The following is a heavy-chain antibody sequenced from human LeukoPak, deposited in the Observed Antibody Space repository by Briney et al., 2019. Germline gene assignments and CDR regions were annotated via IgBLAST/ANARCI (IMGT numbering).Heavy chain of an antibody. D-gene: IGHD5-24*01. V-gene: IGHV1-8*03. CDR3: ARGRDGYNFGYLDL. CDR2: MTPNSGIT. Sequence: ASVKVSCKASGYTFTSYDINWVRQTTAQGLERMGGMTPNSGITVSAQKFQGRVTITRNTSITTAYMELSSLRSEDTAVYYCARGRDGYNFGYLDLWGRGTLVTVSS. J-gene: IGHJ2*01. CDR1: GYTFTSYD.